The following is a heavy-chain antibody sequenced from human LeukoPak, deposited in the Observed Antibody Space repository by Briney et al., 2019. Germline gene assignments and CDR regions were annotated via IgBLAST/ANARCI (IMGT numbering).Heavy chain of an antibody. CDR3: AKDHASVTSDYFDY. CDR1: GFTFSSHT. Sequence: GGSLRLSCVASGFTFSSHTMSWVRQAPGKGLEWVLAISGSGGSTYYPDSVKGRFTISRDNSKNTLYLQINSLRAEDTAVYYCAKDHASVTSDYFDYWGQGALVTVSS. CDR2: ISGSGGST. J-gene: IGHJ4*02. V-gene: IGHV3-23*01. D-gene: IGHD4-17*01.